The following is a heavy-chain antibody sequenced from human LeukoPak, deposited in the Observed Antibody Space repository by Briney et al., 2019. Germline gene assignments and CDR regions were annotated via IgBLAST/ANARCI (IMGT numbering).Heavy chain of an antibody. Sequence: SQTLSLTCTVSGGSIRSGDYSWNWIRQHPGKGLEWIGYIYYSGSTYYNPSLTSRVTMSVDTSKNQFSLKLSSVTAADTAIYYCARDHTETSSLNFRNYYYYGMDIWGQGTTVIVSS. CDR3: ARDHTETSSLNFRNYYYYGMDI. CDR1: GGSIRSGDYS. CDR2: IYYSGST. D-gene: IGHD4-4*01. V-gene: IGHV4-31*03. J-gene: IGHJ6*02.